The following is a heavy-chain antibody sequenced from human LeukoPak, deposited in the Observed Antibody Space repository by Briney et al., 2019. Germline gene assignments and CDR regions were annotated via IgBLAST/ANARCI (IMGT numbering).Heavy chain of an antibody. CDR1: GLNFDDSA. V-gene: IGHV3-43*02. J-gene: IGHJ4*02. CDR2: ISADGGGT. Sequence: GGSLRLSCVASGLNFDDSAMHWVRQAPGKGLEWVSLISADGGGTFSADSVKGRFSISRDNSKNSLYLQMNSLRSEDTAMYYCAKESGKFDYWGQGTLVAVSS. CDR3: AKESGKFDY.